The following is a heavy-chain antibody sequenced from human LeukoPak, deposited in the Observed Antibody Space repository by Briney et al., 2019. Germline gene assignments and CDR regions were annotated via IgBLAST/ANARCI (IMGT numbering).Heavy chain of an antibody. CDR3: ARDRYSSSWGHSRDNWFDP. CDR2: IYTSGST. J-gene: IGHJ5*02. D-gene: IGHD6-13*01. Sequence: SETLSLTCTVSGGSISSYYWSWIRQPAGKGLEWIGRIYTSGSTNYNPSLKSRVTMSVDTSKNQFSLKLSSVTAADTAVYYCARDRYSSSWGHSRDNWFDPWGQGTLVTVSS. V-gene: IGHV4-4*07. CDR1: GGSISSYY.